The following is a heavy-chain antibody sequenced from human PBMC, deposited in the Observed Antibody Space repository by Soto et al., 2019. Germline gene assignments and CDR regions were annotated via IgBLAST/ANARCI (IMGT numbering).Heavy chain of an antibody. CDR3: AKDTEEWVSVKGAFDI. CDR2: ISAGGGST. CDR1: GFTFRNYA. Sequence: EVQLLESGGGLVQPGGSLRLSCAASGFTFRNYAMSWVRQAPGKGREWVSAISAGGGSTYYADSVKGRFTISRDNSKNTLYLQMNSLRAEDTAIYYCAKDTEEWVSVKGAFDIWGQGTMVTVSS. D-gene: IGHD3-3*01. V-gene: IGHV3-23*01. J-gene: IGHJ3*02.